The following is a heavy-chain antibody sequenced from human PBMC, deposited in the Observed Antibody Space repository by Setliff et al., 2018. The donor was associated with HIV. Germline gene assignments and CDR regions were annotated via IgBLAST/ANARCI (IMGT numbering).Heavy chain of an antibody. CDR2: IFYSGST. V-gene: IGHV4-59*01. Sequence: SETLSLTCTVSGGSISSYYWSWIRQPPGEGLEWIGYIFYSGSTNYNPSLKSRVTISLDTSKNQFSLKLTSVTAADTAVYYCARVGGEMATIAGAFDIWGQGTMVTVSS. J-gene: IGHJ3*02. D-gene: IGHD5-12*01. CDR3: ARVGGEMATIAGAFDI. CDR1: GGSISSYY.